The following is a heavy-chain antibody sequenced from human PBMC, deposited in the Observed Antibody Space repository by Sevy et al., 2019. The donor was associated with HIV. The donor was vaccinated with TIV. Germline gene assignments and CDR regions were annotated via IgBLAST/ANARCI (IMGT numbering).Heavy chain of an antibody. Sequence: GGSLRLSCAASGFTFSNYWMSWVRQAPGKGLEWVANIKLDGSEKYYVDSVKGRFTISRENAKNALYMQMNSRRAEDTALSYCARDCSSTSCLWGLDVWGQGTTVTVSS. D-gene: IGHD2-2*01. CDR2: IKLDGSEK. CDR1: GFTFSNYW. J-gene: IGHJ6*02. V-gene: IGHV3-7*03. CDR3: ARDCSSTSCLWGLDV.